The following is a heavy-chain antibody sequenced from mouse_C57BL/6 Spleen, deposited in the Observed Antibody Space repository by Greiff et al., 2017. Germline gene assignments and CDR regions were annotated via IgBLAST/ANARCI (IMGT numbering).Heavy chain of an antibody. Sequence: QVQLQQPGAELVKPGASVKLSCKASGYTFTSYWMQWVKQRPGQGLEWIGEIDPSDSYTNYSQKFKGKATLTVDTSSSTSYMQLSSLTSEDSAVYYCARLWDYDGYWGQGTTLTVSS. J-gene: IGHJ2*01. CDR2: IDPSDSYT. CDR1: GYTFTSYW. CDR3: ARLWDYDGY. V-gene: IGHV1-50*01. D-gene: IGHD2-4*01.